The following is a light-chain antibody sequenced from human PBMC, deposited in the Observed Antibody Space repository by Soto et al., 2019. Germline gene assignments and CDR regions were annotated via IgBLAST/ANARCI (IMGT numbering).Light chain of an antibody. CDR3: CSYAGSSSYV. CDR1: SSVVGYHNF. J-gene: IGLJ1*01. CDR2: EVT. Sequence: QSVLTQPASVSGSPGQSITVSCTGTSSVVGYHNFVSWYQHRPGKAPKLLIFEVTKRPSGVSHRFSGSKSGNTASLTISGLQAEDEADYYCCSYAGSSSYVFGSGTKVTVL. V-gene: IGLV2-23*02.